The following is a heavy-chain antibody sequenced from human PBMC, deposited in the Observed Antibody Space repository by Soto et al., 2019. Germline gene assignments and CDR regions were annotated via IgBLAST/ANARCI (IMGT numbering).Heavy chain of an antibody. V-gene: IGHV1-18*01. D-gene: IGHD2-2*01. CDR2: ISAHNGNT. CDR3: ASDGPPMDS. CDR1: GYTFTSYG. Sequence: QVQLVQSGAEVKKPGASVKVSCKASGYTFTSYGISWVRQAPGQGLEGMGWISAHNGNTKYAQKIQGRVTMTTDTYTSTAYLELRSLRSDDTAVYSCASDGPPMDSWGQGTLVTVSS. J-gene: IGHJ4*02.